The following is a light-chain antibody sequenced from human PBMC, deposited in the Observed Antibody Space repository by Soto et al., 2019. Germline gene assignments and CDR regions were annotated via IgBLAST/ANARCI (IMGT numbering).Light chain of an antibody. CDR3: QQYYCIPLT. CDR1: QSVLYSSNNKNY. J-gene: IGKJ4*01. Sequence: DIVMTQSPDSLAVSLGERATINCKSSQSVLYSSNNKNYLAWYQQKPGQPPNLLIYWASTRESGVPDRFSGSGSGTDFTLTISGLQDEDVAAYYCQQYYCIPLTCHGGTKVEIK. CDR2: WAS. V-gene: IGKV4-1*01.